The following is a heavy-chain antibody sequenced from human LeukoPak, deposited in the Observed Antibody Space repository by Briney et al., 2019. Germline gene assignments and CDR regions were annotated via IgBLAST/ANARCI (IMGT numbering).Heavy chain of an antibody. D-gene: IGHD6-13*01. CDR3: ARLGYASTWSWFDP. CDR2: ISTYNDNT. Sequence: RASVKVSCKAPGYSFKSNGISWVRQAPGQGLEWMGWISTYNDNTKYAQKFQGRVTMTTDTSTSTAYMELRSLRSDDTAVYYCARLGYASTWSWFDPWGQGTLVTVSS. CDR1: GYSFKSNG. V-gene: IGHV1-18*01. J-gene: IGHJ5*02.